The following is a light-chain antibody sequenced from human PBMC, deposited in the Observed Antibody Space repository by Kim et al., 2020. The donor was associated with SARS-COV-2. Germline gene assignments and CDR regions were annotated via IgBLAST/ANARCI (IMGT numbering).Light chain of an antibody. CDR3: SSYAGSDNYV. CDR2: EVS. CDR1: SSDVGGYNY. Sequence: QSALTQPPSASGSPGQSVTISCTGTSSDVGGYNYVSWYQQHPGKAPKLMIYEVSKRPSGVPDRFSGSKFDNTASLTVFGLQAEDEADYYCSSYAGSDNYVFGTGTKVTVL. V-gene: IGLV2-8*01. J-gene: IGLJ1*01.